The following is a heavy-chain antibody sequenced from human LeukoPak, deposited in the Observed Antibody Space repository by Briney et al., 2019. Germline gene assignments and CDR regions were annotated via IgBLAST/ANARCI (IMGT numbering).Heavy chain of an antibody. Sequence: ASVKVSCKASGYTFTSYGISWVRQAPGQGLEWMGWISAYNGNTNYAQKLQGRVTMTTDTSTSTAYMELRSLRSDDTVVYYCARDNPPNIVVVPAAIYGMDVWGQGTTVTVSS. D-gene: IGHD2-2*01. CDR2: ISAYNGNT. J-gene: IGHJ6*02. CDR1: GYTFTSYG. CDR3: ARDNPPNIVVVPAAIYGMDV. V-gene: IGHV1-18*01.